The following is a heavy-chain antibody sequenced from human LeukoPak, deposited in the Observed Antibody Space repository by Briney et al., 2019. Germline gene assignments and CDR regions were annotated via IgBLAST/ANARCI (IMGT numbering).Heavy chain of an antibody. Sequence: GASVKVSCKASGYTFTGYYMHWVQQAPGQGLEWMGWINPKSGGTNYAQKFQGRVTMTRDTYINTAYMDLSSLRSDDTAVYYCARDRAILAMDYEFDYWGQGTLVTVSS. CDR2: INPKSGGT. CDR1: GYTFTGYY. CDR3: ARDRAILAMDYEFDY. J-gene: IGHJ4*02. D-gene: IGHD3-16*01. V-gene: IGHV1-2*02.